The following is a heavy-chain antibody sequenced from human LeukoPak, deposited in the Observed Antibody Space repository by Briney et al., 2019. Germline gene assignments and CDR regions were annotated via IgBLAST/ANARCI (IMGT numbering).Heavy chain of an antibody. D-gene: IGHD7-27*01. V-gene: IGHV4-30-4*01. Sequence: SETLSLTCTVSGGSISSGDYYWSWIRQPPGKGLEWIGYIYYSGSTYYNPSLKSRVTLSVDTSKNQFSLKLSSVTAADTAVYYCARPTGESPYWYFDLWGRGTLVTVSS. CDR1: GGSISSGDYY. CDR2: IYYSGST. CDR3: ARPTGESPYWYFDL. J-gene: IGHJ2*01.